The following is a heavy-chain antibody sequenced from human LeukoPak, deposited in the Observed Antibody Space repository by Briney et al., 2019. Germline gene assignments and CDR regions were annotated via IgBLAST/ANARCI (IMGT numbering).Heavy chain of an antibody. V-gene: IGHV3-53*01. Sequence: GGSLRLSCAASGLTVSNNYMSWVRQAPGKGLEWISVFYISGNTYYADSVKGRFTFSKDNYNNTLYLQMDSLRAEDTAVYYCARGGYSYGRALDIWGQGTMVTVSS. D-gene: IGHD5-18*01. CDR2: FYISGNT. J-gene: IGHJ3*02. CDR3: ARGGYSYGRALDI. CDR1: GLTVSNNY.